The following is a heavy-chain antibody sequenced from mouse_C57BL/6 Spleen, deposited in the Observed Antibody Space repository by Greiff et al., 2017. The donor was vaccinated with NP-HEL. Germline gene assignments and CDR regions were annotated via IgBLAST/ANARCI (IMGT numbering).Heavy chain of an antibody. Sequence: QVQLQQSGAELVRPGASVTLSCKASGYTFTDYEMHWVKQTPVHGLEWIGAIDPETGGTAYNEKFKGKAILTADKSSSTAYMELSSLTSEDAAVYYCTRKAYYSNWWFADWGQGTLVTVSA. CDR1: GYTFTDYE. CDR2: IDPETGGT. J-gene: IGHJ3*01. CDR3: TRKAYYSNWWFAD. D-gene: IGHD2-5*01. V-gene: IGHV1-15*01.